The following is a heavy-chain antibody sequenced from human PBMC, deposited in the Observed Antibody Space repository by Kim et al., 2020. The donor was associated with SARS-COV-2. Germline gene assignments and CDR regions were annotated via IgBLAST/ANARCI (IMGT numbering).Heavy chain of an antibody. CDR3: ARDRGEDAFDI. V-gene: IGHV1-46*01. Sequence: ASVKVSCKASGYTFTSYYMHWVRQATGQGLEWMGIINPSGGSTSYAQKFQGRVTMTRDTSTSTVYMELSSLRSEDTAVYYCARDRGEDAFDIWGQGTMVTVSS. CDR1: GYTFTSYY. CDR2: INPSGGST. D-gene: IGHD3-10*01. J-gene: IGHJ3*02.